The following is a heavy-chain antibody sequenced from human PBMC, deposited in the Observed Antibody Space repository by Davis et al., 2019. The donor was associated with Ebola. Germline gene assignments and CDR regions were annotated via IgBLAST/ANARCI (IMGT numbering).Heavy chain of an antibody. V-gene: IGHV3-74*01. J-gene: IGHJ4*02. CDR3: ARGSSKYSSSSPENDY. CDR1: GFTFSSYW. Sequence: GESLKISCAASGFTFSSYWMHWVRQAPGKRLVWVSRINSDGSSTSYADSAKGRFTISRDNAKNTLYLQMNSLRAEDTAVYYCARGSSKYSSSSPENDYWGQGTLVTVSS. D-gene: IGHD6-6*01. CDR2: INSDGSST.